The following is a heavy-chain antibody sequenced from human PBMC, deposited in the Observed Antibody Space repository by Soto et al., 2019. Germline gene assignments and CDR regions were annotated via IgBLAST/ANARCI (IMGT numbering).Heavy chain of an antibody. CDR2: INTGNGDT. D-gene: IGHD5-18*01. Sequence: QVQLVQSGAEVKKPGASVKVSCKASGYTFTSYAMHWVRQAPGRRLEWMGWINTGNGDTKYSQKFQGRVTITRDTSASTAYMDLSSLRSEDTAVYYCARARGYSYGQVDSWGQGTLVTVSS. CDR3: ARARGYSYGQVDS. V-gene: IGHV1-3*04. J-gene: IGHJ4*02. CDR1: GYTFTSYA.